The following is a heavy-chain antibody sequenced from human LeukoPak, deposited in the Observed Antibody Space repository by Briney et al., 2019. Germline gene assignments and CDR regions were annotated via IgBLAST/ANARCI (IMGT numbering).Heavy chain of an antibody. CDR3: PRDPYSGSYGAYYYYYMDV. V-gene: IGHV3-21*01. CDR2: ITGDSRYM. D-gene: IGHD1-26*01. J-gene: IGHJ6*03. CDR1: GFTFSSYN. Sequence: GGSLRLSCAASGFTFSSYNMNWVRQAPGKGLEWVSSITGDSRYMYYADSVKGRFTISRDNAKNSLDLQMNSLRAEDAALYFCPRDPYSGSYGAYYYYYMDVGGKGTTVTISS.